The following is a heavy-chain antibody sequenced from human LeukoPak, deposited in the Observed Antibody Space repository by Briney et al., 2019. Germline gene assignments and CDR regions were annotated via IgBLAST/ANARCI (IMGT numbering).Heavy chain of an antibody. V-gene: IGHV3-23*01. CDR1: GFTFSTYA. CDR3: AKDQSYYRDDALDI. D-gene: IGHD1-26*01. J-gene: IGHJ3*02. CDR2: ISGSGGST. Sequence: GGSLRLSCVASGFTFSTYAMNWVRQAPGEGLEWVSAISGSGGSTYYADSVKGRFTISRDNSKNTLYLQMNSLRAEDTAVYYCAKDQSYYRDDALDIWGQGTMVTVSS.